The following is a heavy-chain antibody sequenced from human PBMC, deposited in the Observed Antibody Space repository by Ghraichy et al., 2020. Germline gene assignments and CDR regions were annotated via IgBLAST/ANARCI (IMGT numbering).Heavy chain of an antibody. CDR3: AKERATLFFDY. V-gene: IGHV3-43*01. D-gene: IGHD2-15*01. CDR2: IDRDGRT. J-gene: IGHJ4*02. Sequence: GGSLRLSCAASGFTFQEYTIRWIRQAPGKGLEWVSLIDRDGRTFYTDSVKGRFTVSRDNSKNSLYLQMNSLRTEDTAFYYCAKERATLFFDYWGQGTLVTVSS. CDR1: GFTFQEYT.